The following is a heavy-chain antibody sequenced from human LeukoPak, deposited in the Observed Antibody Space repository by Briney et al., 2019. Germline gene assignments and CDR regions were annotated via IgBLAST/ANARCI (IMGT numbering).Heavy chain of an antibody. CDR2: ISYSGST. CDR1: GASISSHY. D-gene: IGHD6-19*01. Sequence: PSETLSLTCTVSGASISSHYWSWIRQSPGKGLEWIGYISYSGSTDYNPSLKSRVTLSVDTSKNQISLGLSSVTAADTAVYYCTRDGGVAVTPLDFDFWGQGTLVTVSS. V-gene: IGHV4-59*11. J-gene: IGHJ4*02. CDR3: TRDGGVAVTPLDFDF.